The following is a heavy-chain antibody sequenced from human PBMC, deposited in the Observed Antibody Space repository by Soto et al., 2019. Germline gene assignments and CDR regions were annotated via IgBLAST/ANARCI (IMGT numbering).Heavy chain of an antibody. J-gene: IGHJ4*02. CDR1: GFTFSSYA. CDR2: ISGSGGST. Sequence: GGSLRLSCAASGFTFSSYAMSWVRQAPGKGLEWVSAISGSGGSTYYADSVKGRFTISRDNSKNTLYLQMNSLRAEDTAVYYCAKDRFPIAVAGIRVDYWGQGTLVTVSS. D-gene: IGHD6-19*01. V-gene: IGHV3-23*01. CDR3: AKDRFPIAVAGIRVDY.